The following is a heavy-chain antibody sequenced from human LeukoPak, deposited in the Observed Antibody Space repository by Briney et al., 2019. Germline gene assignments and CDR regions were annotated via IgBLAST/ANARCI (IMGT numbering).Heavy chain of an antibody. CDR3: ARDFRYYDSSGYYYFDY. J-gene: IGHJ4*02. CDR2: IYTSGST. V-gene: IGHV4-4*07. D-gene: IGHD3-22*01. CDR1: GGSISSYH. Sequence: KTSETLSLTCTVSGGSISSYHWSWIRQPAGKGLEWIGRIYTSGSTNYNPSLKSRVTMSVDTSKNQFSLKLSSVTAADTAVYYCARDFRYYDSSGYYYFDYWGQGTLVTVSS.